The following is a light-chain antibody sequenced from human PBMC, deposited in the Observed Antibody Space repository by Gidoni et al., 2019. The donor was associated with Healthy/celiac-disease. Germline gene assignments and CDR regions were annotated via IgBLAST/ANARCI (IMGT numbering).Light chain of an antibody. Sequence: EIVLTQSPATLSLSPGERATLSCRASQRVSSYLAWYHQKPGQAPRLLIYDASNRATGIPARFSGSGSGTDFTLTISSLEPEDFAVYYCQQRSNGPPYTFGQGTKLEIK. CDR2: DAS. CDR1: QRVSSY. V-gene: IGKV3-11*01. J-gene: IGKJ2*01. CDR3: QQRSNGPPYT.